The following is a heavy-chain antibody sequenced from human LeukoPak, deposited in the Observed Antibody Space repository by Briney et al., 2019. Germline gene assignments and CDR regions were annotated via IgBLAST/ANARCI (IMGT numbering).Heavy chain of an antibody. J-gene: IGHJ6*03. CDR1: GFTFSDYY. D-gene: IGHD6-13*01. V-gene: IGHV3-11*01. CDR3: ARSSCSSCLYYYYMDV. CDR2: ISSSGSTI. Sequence: GGSLRLSCAASGFTFSDYYMSWIRQAPGKGLEWVSYISSSGSTIYYADSVKGRFTISRDNAKNSLYLQMNSLRAEDTAVYYCARSSCSSCLYYYYMDVWGKGTTVTVSS.